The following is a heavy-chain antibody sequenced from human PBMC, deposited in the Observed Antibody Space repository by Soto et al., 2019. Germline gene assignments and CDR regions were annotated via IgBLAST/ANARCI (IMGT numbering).Heavy chain of an antibody. CDR3: ARGHFRGIAARLAPVDY. J-gene: IGHJ4*02. V-gene: IGHV4-34*01. CDR1: GGSFSGYY. Sequence: SETLSLTCAVYGGSFSGYYWSWIRQPPGKGLEWIGEINHSGSTNYNPSLKSRVTISVDTSKNQFSLKLSSVTAADTAVYYCARGHFRGIAARLAPVDYWGQGTLVTVSS. D-gene: IGHD6-6*01. CDR2: INHSGST.